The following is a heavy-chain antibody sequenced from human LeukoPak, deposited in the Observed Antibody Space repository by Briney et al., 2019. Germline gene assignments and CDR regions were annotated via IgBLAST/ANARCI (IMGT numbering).Heavy chain of an antibody. CDR1: GLTFSSYW. Sequence: PGGSLRLSCAASGLTFSSYWMSWVRHAPGKGLEWGANIKQDGSEKYYVDSVKGRFTISRDNAKNSLYLQMNSLRAEDTAVYYCARGYSSASDAFDIWGQGTMVTVSS. CDR3: ARGYSSASDAFDI. CDR2: IKQDGSEK. J-gene: IGHJ3*02. V-gene: IGHV3-7*01. D-gene: IGHD6-19*01.